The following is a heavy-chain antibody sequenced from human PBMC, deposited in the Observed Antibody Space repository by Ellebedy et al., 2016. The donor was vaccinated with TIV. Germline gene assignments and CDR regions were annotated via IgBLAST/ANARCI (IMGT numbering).Heavy chain of an antibody. CDR3: ARLKGAISRNYYSGMDV. CDR1: GYSFTSYW. D-gene: IGHD1-26*01. J-gene: IGHJ6*02. Sequence: GESLKISXKASGYSFTSYWIGWVRQTPGKGLEWIGKIYPDDADPTYSPPFEGQVIISADKSTNTAYLQWNSLRASDTAMYYCARLKGAISRNYYSGMDVWGQGTTVTVSS. CDR2: IYPDDADP. V-gene: IGHV5-51*01.